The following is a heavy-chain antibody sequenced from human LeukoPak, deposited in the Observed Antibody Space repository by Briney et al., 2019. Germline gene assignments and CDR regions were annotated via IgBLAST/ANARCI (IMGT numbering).Heavy chain of an antibody. V-gene: IGHV3-30*04. J-gene: IGHJ4*02. D-gene: IGHD3-22*01. CDR2: ISYGVRHI. CDR3: ARGDHYDSSAYSYYFDY. Sequence: GGSLRLSCATSGFTFSVYTMHWVRQAPGKGLEWVAVISYGVRHIYYADSVKGRFTISRDNAKNTLYLQMNSLRPEDRAVYYCARGDHYDSSAYSYYFDYWGQGTLVAVSS. CDR1: GFTFSVYT.